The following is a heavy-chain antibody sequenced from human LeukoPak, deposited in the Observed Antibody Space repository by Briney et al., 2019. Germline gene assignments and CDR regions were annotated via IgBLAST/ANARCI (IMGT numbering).Heavy chain of an antibody. V-gene: IGHV3-11*06. CDR2: ISSSSSYT. Sequence: GGFLRLSCAASGFTFSDYYMSWIRQAPGKGLEWVSYISSSSSYTNYADSVKGRFTISRDNAKNSLYLQMNSLRAEDTAVYYCARSPRSLEYDYWAQGTLVTVSS. CDR3: ARSPRSLEYDY. D-gene: IGHD3-3*01. CDR1: GFTFSDYY. J-gene: IGHJ4*02.